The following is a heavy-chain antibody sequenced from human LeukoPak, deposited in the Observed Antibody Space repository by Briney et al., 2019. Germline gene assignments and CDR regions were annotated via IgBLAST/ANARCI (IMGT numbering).Heavy chain of an antibody. D-gene: IGHD3-10*01. CDR1: GFTFSSYG. V-gene: IGHV3-30*03. CDR3: ARALQYYYGSGSLDY. Sequence: GGSLRLSCAASGFTFSSYGMHWVRQAPGKGLEWVAVISYDGSNKYYADSVKGRFTISRDNSKNTLYLQMNSLRAEDTAVYYCARALQYYYGSGSLDYWGQGTLVTVSS. J-gene: IGHJ4*02. CDR2: ISYDGSNK.